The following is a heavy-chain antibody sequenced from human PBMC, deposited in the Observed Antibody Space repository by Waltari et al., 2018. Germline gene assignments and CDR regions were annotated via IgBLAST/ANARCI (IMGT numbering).Heavy chain of an antibody. J-gene: IGHJ4*02. CDR1: GFTFRSYS. CDR2: MSYDGSSK. V-gene: IGHV3-30*01. Sequence: QVQMVESGGGVVQPGRSLRLSCSASGFTFRSYSLQRVRQAPGKGLEWVALMSYDGSSKYYADSVKGRFTVSRDNSKNAVYLQLNSLRVEDTAVYYCAREDICRSTTCYTLDYWGLGTLVTVSS. CDR3: AREDICRSTTCYTLDY. D-gene: IGHD2-2*02.